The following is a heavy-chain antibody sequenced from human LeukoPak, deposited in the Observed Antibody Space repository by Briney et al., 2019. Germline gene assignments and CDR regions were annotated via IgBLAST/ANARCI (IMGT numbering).Heavy chain of an antibody. J-gene: IGHJ4*02. Sequence: GGSLRLSCTGSGFTFGVYAMSWFRQAPGKGPEWVSYISSSSGTIYYADSVKGRFTISRDNAENSLYLQMNSLRAEDTAVYYCARGPGSGHYFDYWGQGTLVTVSS. CDR2: ISSSSGTI. CDR3: ARGPGSGHYFDY. CDR1: GFTFGVYA. D-gene: IGHD2-15*01. V-gene: IGHV3-48*04.